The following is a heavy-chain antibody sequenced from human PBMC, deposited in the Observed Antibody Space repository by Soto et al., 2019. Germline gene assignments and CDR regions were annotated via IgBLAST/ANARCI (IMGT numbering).Heavy chain of an antibody. CDR3: ARFRGVINYYYGMDV. V-gene: IGHV1-69*13. J-gene: IGHJ6*02. CDR2: IIPIFGTA. CDR1: GGTLSRYA. D-gene: IGHD3-10*01. Sequence: SVKVSCKASGGTLSRYAISWVRQAPGQGLEWMGGIIPIFGTANYAQKFQGRVTITADESTSTAYMELSSLRSEDTAVYYCARFRGVINYYYGMDVWGQGTTVTVSS.